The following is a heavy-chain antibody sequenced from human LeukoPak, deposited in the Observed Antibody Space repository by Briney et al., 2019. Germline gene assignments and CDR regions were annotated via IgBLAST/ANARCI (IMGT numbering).Heavy chain of an antibody. V-gene: IGHV3-23*01. CDR1: GFTFSSYA. Sequence: AGGSLRLSCAASGFTFSSYAMSWVRQAPGKGLEWVSAISGSGGSTYYADSAKGRFTISRDNSKNTLYLQMNSLRAEDTAVYYCAKGQHIVVVTARDWFDPWGQGTLVTVSS. J-gene: IGHJ5*02. D-gene: IGHD2-21*02. CDR3: AKGQHIVVVTARDWFDP. CDR2: ISGSGGST.